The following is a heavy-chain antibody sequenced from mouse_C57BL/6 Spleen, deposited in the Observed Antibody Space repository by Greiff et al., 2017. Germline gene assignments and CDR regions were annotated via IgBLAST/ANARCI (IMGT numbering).Heavy chain of an antibody. V-gene: IGHV5-4*03. Sequence: EVKLQESGGGLVKPGGSLKLSCAASGFTFSSYAMSWVRQTPEKRLEWVATISDGGSYTYYPDNVKGRFTISRDNAKNNLYLQMSHLKSEDTAMYYCARLVTTTGYWGQGTLVTVSA. J-gene: IGHJ3*01. D-gene: IGHD2-2*01. CDR3: ARLVTTTGY. CDR1: GFTFSSYA. CDR2: ISDGGSYT.